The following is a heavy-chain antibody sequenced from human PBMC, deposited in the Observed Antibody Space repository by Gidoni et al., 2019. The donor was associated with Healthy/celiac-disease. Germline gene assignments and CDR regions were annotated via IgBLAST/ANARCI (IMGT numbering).Heavy chain of an antibody. Sequence: QVQLVQSGAAVKKPGSSVKVSCKASGGTFSSYAISWVRQAPGQGLEWMGRIIPILGIANYAQKFQGRVTITADKSTSTAYMGLSSLRSEDTAVYYWASDGDGGDYWGQGTLVTVSS. J-gene: IGHJ4*02. V-gene: IGHV1-69*09. CDR2: IIPILGIA. CDR3: ASDGDGGDY. D-gene: IGHD2-15*01. CDR1: GGTFSSYA.